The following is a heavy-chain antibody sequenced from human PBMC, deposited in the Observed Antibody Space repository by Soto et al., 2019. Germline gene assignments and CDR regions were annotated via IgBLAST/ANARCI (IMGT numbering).Heavy chain of an antibody. V-gene: IGHV1-69*01. CDR2: IIPYYNTL. J-gene: IGHJ4*02. D-gene: IGHD2-15*01. Sequence: QAQVFQSGAEVRKPGSSVKLSCKASEGTFNSYAIAWVRQAHGKGLEWMGGIIPYYNTLNYAQKLQDRVTISANASTNTVYMGLSRLRSDDTAVYFCASGARRWSTFLVDSWAQGTLVTVSP. CDR3: ASGARRWSTFLVDS. CDR1: EGTFNSYA.